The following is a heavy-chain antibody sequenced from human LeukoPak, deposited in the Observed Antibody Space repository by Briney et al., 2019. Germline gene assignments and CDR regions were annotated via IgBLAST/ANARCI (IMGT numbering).Heavy chain of an antibody. J-gene: IGHJ4*02. CDR2: IYYSGST. CDR3: ARLERSGSYFLQV. Sequence: SETLSLTCTVSSDSISSSRDYWGWIRQPPGKGLEWIGSIYYSGSTDYNPSLKSRVTMSVETSKNQFSLNLSSVTAEDTAVYFCARLERSGSYFLQVWGQGTLVTVSS. D-gene: IGHD3-10*01. V-gene: IGHV4-39*01. CDR1: SDSISSSRDY.